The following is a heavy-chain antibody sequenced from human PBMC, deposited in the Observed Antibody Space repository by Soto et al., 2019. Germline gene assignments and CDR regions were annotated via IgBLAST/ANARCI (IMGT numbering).Heavy chain of an antibody. J-gene: IGHJ6*01. CDR1: GFTFSSYA. D-gene: IGHD6-19*01. V-gene: IGHV3-23*01. Sequence: EVQLLESGGGLVQPGGSLRLSCAASGFTFSSYAMSWVRQAPGKGLEWVSAISGSGGSTYYADSVKGRFTISRDNSKNTLYLQMNSLRAEDTAVYYCAKDLSMAVAANKGYYGMDVXXXGTXXTVSS. CDR2: ISGSGGST. CDR3: AKDLSMAVAANKGYYGMDV.